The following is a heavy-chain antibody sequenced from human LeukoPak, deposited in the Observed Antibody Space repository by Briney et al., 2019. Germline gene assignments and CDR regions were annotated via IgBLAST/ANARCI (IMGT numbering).Heavy chain of an antibody. V-gene: IGHV1-69*04. CDR1: GGTFSIYG. CDR2: IIPMHGIT. Sequence: GASVKVFCKASGGTFSIYGISWVRQAPGQGLEWMGRIIPMHGITNYAQKFQGRVTITADKSTSTVYMELSSLTSEDTAIYYCAREDTAMVVCDYWGQGTLVTVSS. J-gene: IGHJ4*02. D-gene: IGHD5-18*01. CDR3: AREDTAMVVCDY.